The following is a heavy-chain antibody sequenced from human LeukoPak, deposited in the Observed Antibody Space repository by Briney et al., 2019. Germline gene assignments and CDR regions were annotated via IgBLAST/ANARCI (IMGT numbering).Heavy chain of an antibody. V-gene: IGHV4-34*01. CDR1: GGSFSGYY. D-gene: IGHD2-2*02. CDR3: ARSYSSSTSCYIYWFGP. Sequence: SETLSLTCAVYGGSFSGYYWSWLRQPPGKGLEWIGEINHSGSTNYNPSLKSRVTISVDTSKNQFSLKLSSVTAADTAVYYCARSYSSSTSCYIYWFGPWGHGTLVTASP. CDR2: INHSGST. J-gene: IGHJ5*02.